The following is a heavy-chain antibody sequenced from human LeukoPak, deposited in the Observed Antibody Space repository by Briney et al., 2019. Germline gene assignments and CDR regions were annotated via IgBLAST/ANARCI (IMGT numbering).Heavy chain of an antibody. V-gene: IGHV3-53*01. CDR3: ARDGAGYCSGGSCSAYCGGDCSGAFDI. CDR1: GFTFSSNY. Sequence: GGSLRLSCAASGFTFSSNYMSWVRRAPGKGLEWVSAIYSGGSTSYAASVKGRFTISCDNTKNKLHLLMNSLRAEDTAVYYCARDGAGYCSGGSCSAYCGGDCSGAFDIWGQGTMVTVSS. D-gene: IGHD2-15*01. J-gene: IGHJ3*02. CDR2: IYSGGST.